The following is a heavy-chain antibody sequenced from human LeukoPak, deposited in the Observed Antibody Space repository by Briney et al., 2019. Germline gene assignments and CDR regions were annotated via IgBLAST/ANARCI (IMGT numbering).Heavy chain of an antibody. CDR3: ARVGAGMATILGYYFDF. CDR2: IYHSGST. J-gene: IGHJ4*02. CDR1: GGAISSGANY. D-gene: IGHD5-24*01. V-gene: IGHV4-31*03. Sequence: PSQTLSLTCTVSGGAISSGANYWSWIRQHPGKGLEWIGYIYHSGSTYYNPSLKSRVTISLDTSENQFALKLTSVTAADTAVYYCARVGAGMATILGYYFDFWGQGTLVTVSS.